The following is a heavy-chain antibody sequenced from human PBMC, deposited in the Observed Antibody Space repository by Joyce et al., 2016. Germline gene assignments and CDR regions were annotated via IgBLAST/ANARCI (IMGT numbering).Heavy chain of an antibody. CDR3: ARGPRNYGDYEFDS. Sequence: QVQLHQWGAGLLKPSETLSLTCEVSGGSFSGYYWSWIRQSPGKGLEWIGEISHRGSANYNPSFKSRVTISIDTSKNQFSPRLSSVTAADTAVYFCARGPRNYGDYEFDSWGQGALVTVSS. J-gene: IGHJ4*02. CDR2: ISHRGSA. D-gene: IGHD4-17*01. CDR1: GGSFSGYY. V-gene: IGHV4-34*01.